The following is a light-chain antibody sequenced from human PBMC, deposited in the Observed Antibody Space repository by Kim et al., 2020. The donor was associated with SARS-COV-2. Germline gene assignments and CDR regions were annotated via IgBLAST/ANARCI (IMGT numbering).Light chain of an antibody. CDR1: KLGDKY. CDR2: HDS. V-gene: IGLV3-1*01. J-gene: IGLJ3*02. Sequence: VSPGQTASITCSGNKLGDKYAYWYQQKPGQSPVLVIYHDSKRPSGIPERFSGSNSGDTATLTISGTQAMDEADYYCQAWDSSTVVFGGGTQLTVL. CDR3: QAWDSSTVV.